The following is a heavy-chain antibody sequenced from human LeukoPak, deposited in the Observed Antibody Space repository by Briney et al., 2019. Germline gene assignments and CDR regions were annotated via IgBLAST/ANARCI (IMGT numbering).Heavy chain of an antibody. V-gene: IGHV3-21*01. CDR3: ARDGDDSSGYGPRHYYYYMDV. CDR1: GFTFSTYN. Sequence: GGSLRLSCAASGFTFSTYNMNWVRQAPGKGLEWVSSITSSSSYIYYADSVKGRFTISRDNAKNSLYLQMNSLRAEDTAVYYCARDGDDSSGYGPRHYYYYMDVWGKGTTVTVSS. CDR2: ITSSSSYI. J-gene: IGHJ6*03. D-gene: IGHD3-22*01.